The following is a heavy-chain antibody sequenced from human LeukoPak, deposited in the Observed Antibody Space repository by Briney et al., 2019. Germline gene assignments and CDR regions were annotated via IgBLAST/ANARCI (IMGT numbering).Heavy chain of an antibody. CDR3: TTHRGYSSSPTFDY. CDR1: GFTFSNAW. D-gene: IGHD6-13*01. J-gene: IGHJ4*02. Sequence: PGGSLRLSCAASGFTFSNAWMSWVRQAPGKGLEWVGRIERKTDGATTGYAAPVKGRFTISRDDSKNTLYLQMDSLKTEDTAVYYCTTHRGYSSSPTFDYWGQGTLVTVPS. CDR2: IERKTDGATT. V-gene: IGHV3-15*04.